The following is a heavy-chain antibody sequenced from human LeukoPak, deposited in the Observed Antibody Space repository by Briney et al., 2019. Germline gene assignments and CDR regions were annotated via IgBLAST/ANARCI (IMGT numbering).Heavy chain of an antibody. J-gene: IGHJ3*02. V-gene: IGHV3-64D*06. CDR2: ISSNGGST. D-gene: IGHD2-15*01. Sequence: GGSLRLSCSASGFTFSSYAMHWVRQAPGKGLEYVSAISSNGGSTYYADSVKGRFTISRDNSKNTLYLQMSSLRAEDTAVYYCARSTGSPDAFDIWGQGTMVTVSS. CDR3: ARSTGSPDAFDI. CDR1: GFTFSSYA.